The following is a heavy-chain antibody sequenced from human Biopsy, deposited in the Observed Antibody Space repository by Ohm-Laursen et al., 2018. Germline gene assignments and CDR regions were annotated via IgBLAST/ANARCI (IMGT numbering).Heavy chain of an antibody. CDR2: IYYSGST. CDR3: ARGSSYGYDFDY. V-gene: IGHV4-59*07. J-gene: IGHJ4*02. Sequence: SDTLSLTCTVSDDSINSYYWNWIRQPPGKRLERIGNIYYSGSTNFNPSLKSRVTISVDTSKNQFSLKLSSVTAADTAVYFCARGSSYGYDFDYWGQGTLVAVSS. D-gene: IGHD5-18*01. CDR1: DDSINSYY.